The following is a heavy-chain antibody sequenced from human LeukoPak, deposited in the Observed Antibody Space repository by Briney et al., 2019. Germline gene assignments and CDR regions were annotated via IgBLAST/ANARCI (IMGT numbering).Heavy chain of an antibody. CDR1: GFTFSTYA. V-gene: IGHV3-23*01. CDR3: AKDRGGGSNWFDYFDY. CDR2: ISGSGGKI. Sequence: GGSLRLSCAASGFTFSTYAMNWVRQAPGKGLDWVSTISGSGGKIYYADSVKGRFTISRDNSKNTVYLQMNSLRAEDTAVYYCAKDRGGGSNWFDYFDYWGQGTLVTVSS. D-gene: IGHD6-13*01. J-gene: IGHJ4*02.